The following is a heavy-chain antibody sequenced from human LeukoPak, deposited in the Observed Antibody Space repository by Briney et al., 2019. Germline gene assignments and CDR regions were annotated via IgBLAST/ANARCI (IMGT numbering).Heavy chain of an antibody. Sequence: SETLSLTCTVSGGSISSGSYYWSWIRQPAGKGLEWIGYIYYSGSTNYNPSLKSRVTISVDTSKNQFSLKLSSVTAADTAVYYCARVEVLLWFGESLYYYFDYWGQGTLVTVSS. CDR1: GGSISSGSYY. J-gene: IGHJ4*02. CDR2: IYYSGST. V-gene: IGHV4-61*10. D-gene: IGHD3-10*01. CDR3: ARVEVLLWFGESLYYYFDY.